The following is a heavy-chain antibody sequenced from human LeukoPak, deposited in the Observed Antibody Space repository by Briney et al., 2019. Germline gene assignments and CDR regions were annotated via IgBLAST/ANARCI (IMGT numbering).Heavy chain of an antibody. Sequence: PSETLSLTCAVYGGSFSGYYWSWIRQPPGKGLEWIGEINHSGSTNYNPSLKSRVTISVDTSKNQFSLKLSSVTAADTAVYYCARRGHITVFGVEPTNWFDPWGQGTLVTVSS. J-gene: IGHJ5*02. D-gene: IGHD3-3*01. CDR1: GGSFSGYY. CDR3: ARRGHITVFGVEPTNWFDP. V-gene: IGHV4-34*01. CDR2: INHSGST.